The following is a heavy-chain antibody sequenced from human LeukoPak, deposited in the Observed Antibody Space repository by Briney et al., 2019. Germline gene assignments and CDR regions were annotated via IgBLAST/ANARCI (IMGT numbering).Heavy chain of an antibody. CDR2: ISGSGGST. J-gene: IGHJ5*02. D-gene: IGHD6-19*01. CDR3: AKGSSDGVYSWFDP. CDR1: GFTFSSYA. V-gene: IGHV3-23*01. Sequence: GGSLRLSCAASGFTFSSYAMSWVRQAPGKGLEWVSAISGSGGSTYYADSVKGRFTISRDNSKNTLYLQMDTLRADDTAVYYCAKGSSDGVYSWFDPWGQGTLVTVSS.